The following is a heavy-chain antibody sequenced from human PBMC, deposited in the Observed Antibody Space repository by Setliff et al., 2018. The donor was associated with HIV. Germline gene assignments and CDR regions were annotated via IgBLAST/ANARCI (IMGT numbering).Heavy chain of an antibody. CDR2: ICSSTTT. D-gene: IGHD3-22*01. Sequence: SETLSLTCTVSGSTSGIYYWTWMRQTAGKGLEWIGRICSSTTTNYNPSLKSRVTMSIDNDKNQIHLKLKSVTAADTAVYYCARAGRHDNDIYFDIWGPGKMVTVSS. CDR3: ARAGRHDNDIYFDI. J-gene: IGHJ3*02. CDR1: GSTSGIYY. V-gene: IGHV4-4*07.